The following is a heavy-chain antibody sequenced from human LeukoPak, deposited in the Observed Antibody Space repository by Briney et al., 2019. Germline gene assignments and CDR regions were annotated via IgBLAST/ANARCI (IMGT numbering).Heavy chain of an antibody. D-gene: IGHD6-6*01. Sequence: PSETLSLTCAVYGGSFSGYYWSWIRQPPGKGLEWIGEINHSGSTNYNPSLKSRVTISVDTSKNQFSLKLSSVTAADTAVYYCARRGQEARTSPFDYWGQGTLDTVSS. CDR2: INHSGST. CDR3: ARRGQEARTSPFDY. J-gene: IGHJ4*02. V-gene: IGHV4-34*01. CDR1: GGSFSGYY.